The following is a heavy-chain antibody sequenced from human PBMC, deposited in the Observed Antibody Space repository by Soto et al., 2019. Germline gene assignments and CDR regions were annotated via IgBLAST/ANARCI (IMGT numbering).Heavy chain of an antibody. V-gene: IGHV3-15*01. J-gene: IGHJ4*02. Sequence: DVQLVESGGGLVQSGGSLRLSCAVSGFTFSDAWMSWVRQAPGKGLEWVGRIKRNTDGGTTDYAAPVKGRFTISRDDSRNMLYLQMNSLKTEDTAVYFCTTVSTVTTSASWGQGTLVTVSS. CDR2: IKRNTDGGTT. D-gene: IGHD4-4*01. CDR1: GFTFSDAW. CDR3: TTVSTVTTSAS.